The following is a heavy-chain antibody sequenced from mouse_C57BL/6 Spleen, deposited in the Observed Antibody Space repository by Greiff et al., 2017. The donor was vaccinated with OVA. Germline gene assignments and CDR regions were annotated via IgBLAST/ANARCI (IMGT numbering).Heavy chain of an antibody. V-gene: IGHV1-4*01. CDR1: GYTFTSYT. Sequence: VQLQESGAELARPGASVKMSCKASGYTFTSYTMHWVNQRPGQGLEWIGYINPSSGYTKYNQKFKDKATLTADKSSSTAYMLLSSLTSEDSAVYYCARSTVYYFDYWGQGTTLTVSS. CDR3: ARSTVYYFDY. CDR2: INPSSGYT. J-gene: IGHJ2*01.